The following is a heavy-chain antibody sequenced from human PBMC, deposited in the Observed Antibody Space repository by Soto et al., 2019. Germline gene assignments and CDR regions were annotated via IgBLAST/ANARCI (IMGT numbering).Heavy chain of an antibody. J-gene: IGHJ4*02. CDR2: IYYRANP. Sequence: SETLSLTCTVSGWSINTYYWSWIRQPPGKGLEWIGYIYYRANPNYNPSLKSRVTITQDTSKNQFSLKLSSVTAANTAVYYCARHYGDGYDYVDYWGQGTLVTVSS. V-gene: IGHV4-59*08. CDR3: ARHYGDGYDYVDY. CDR1: GWSINTYY. D-gene: IGHD5-12*01.